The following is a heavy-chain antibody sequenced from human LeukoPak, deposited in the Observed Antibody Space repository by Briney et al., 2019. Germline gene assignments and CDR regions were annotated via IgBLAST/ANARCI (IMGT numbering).Heavy chain of an antibody. J-gene: IGHJ5*02. Sequence: ASVEVSCKASGYTFTSYGISWVRQAPGQGLEGVGWSSGYNGNTNYAQKLQGRGTMTTDTSTSTAYGELRSLRSDATAVYYCARGGSSLALDPWGQGTLVTVSS. D-gene: IGHD6-13*01. CDR3: ARGGSSLALDP. CDR1: GYTFTSYG. CDR2: SSGYNGNT. V-gene: IGHV1-18*01.